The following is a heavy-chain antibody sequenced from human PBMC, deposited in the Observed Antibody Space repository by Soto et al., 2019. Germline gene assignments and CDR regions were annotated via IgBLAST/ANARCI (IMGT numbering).Heavy chain of an antibody. Sequence: GGSLRLSCAASGFTVSSNYMSWVRQAPGKGLEWVSVIYSGGSTYYADSVKGRFTISRVNSKNTLYLQMNSLRAEDTAVYYCARDLTISRTFDPWGQGTLVTVSS. CDR1: GFTVSSNY. D-gene: IGHD3-3*01. V-gene: IGHV3-66*01. CDR2: IYSGGST. J-gene: IGHJ5*02. CDR3: ARDLTISRTFDP.